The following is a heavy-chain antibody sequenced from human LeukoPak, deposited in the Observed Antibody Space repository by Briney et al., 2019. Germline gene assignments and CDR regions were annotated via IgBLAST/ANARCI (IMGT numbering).Heavy chain of an antibody. J-gene: IGHJ6*02. D-gene: IGHD6-6*01. CDR3: ARGQSLAARPSYYHGMDV. CDR2: IYYSGST. V-gene: IGHV4-59*08. Sequence: SETLSLTCTVSGGSISGYYWSWIRQPPGKGLEWIGYIYYSGSTNYNPSLKSRVTISVDTSKNQFSLKLSSVTAADTAVYYCARGQSLAARPSYYHGMDVWGQGTTVTVSS. CDR1: GGSISGYY.